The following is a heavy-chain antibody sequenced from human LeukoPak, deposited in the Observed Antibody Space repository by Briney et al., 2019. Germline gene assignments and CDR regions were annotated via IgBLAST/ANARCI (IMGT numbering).Heavy chain of an antibody. CDR3: ARAYVYYYGMDV. CDR2: ISSSSSYT. Sequence: GGSLRLSCAASGFTFSDYYMSWIRQAPGKGLEWVSYISSSSSYTNYADSVKGRFTISRDNAKNSLYLQMNSLRAEDTAVYYCARAYVYYYGMDVWGQGTTVTVSS. V-gene: IGHV3-11*05. CDR1: GFTFSDYY. D-gene: IGHD3-16*01. J-gene: IGHJ6*02.